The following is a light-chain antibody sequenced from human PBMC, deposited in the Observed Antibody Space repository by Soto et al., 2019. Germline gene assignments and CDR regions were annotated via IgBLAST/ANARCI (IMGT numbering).Light chain of an antibody. CDR3: QQFGYSHS. Sequence: EIVLTQSPGTLILSPGERATLSCKASHSVSSSYVAWYQQKLGLAPRLLIYGVSGRATAIPDRFSGSGSGTDFTHTIRRLEPEDSAVYYCQQFGYSHSFGQGTKLEI. CDR1: HSVSSSY. V-gene: IGKV3-20*01. CDR2: GVS. J-gene: IGKJ2*01.